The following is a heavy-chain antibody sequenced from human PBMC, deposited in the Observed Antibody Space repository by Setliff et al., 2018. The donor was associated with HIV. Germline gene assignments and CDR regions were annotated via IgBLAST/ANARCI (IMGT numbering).Heavy chain of an antibody. D-gene: IGHD1-26*01. CDR2: IWYDGSNK. J-gene: IGHJ4*02. CDR3: AKGHSGSYYNILGY. V-gene: IGHV3-30*18. Sequence: LSLSCVASGFTFNISCMHWVRQAPGKGLEWVAVIWYDGSNKFYADSMKGRFTISRDNSKNTLYLQMNSLRAEDTAVYYCAKGHSGSYYNILGYWGQGTLVTVSS. CDR1: GFTFNISC.